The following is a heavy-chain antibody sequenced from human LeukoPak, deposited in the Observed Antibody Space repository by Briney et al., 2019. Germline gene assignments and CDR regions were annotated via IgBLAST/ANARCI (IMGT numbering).Heavy chain of an antibody. CDR2: MNPNSGNT. CDR3: ARDRGMTTAARSNWFDP. D-gene: IGHD4-11*01. CDR1: GYTFTSYD. V-gene: IGHV1-8*01. J-gene: IGHJ5*02. Sequence: ASVKVSCKASGYTFTSYDINWVRQATGQGLEWMGWMNPNSGNTGYAQKFQGRVTMTRNTSISTAYMELSSLRSEDTAVYYCARDRGMTTAARSNWFDPWGQGTLVTVSS.